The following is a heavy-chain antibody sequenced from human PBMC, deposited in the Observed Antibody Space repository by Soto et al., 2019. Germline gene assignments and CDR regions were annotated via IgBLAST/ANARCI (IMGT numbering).Heavy chain of an antibody. CDR1: GFTFSSYG. J-gene: IGHJ6*02. CDR2: IWYDGSNK. D-gene: IGHD4-17*01. Sequence: QVQLVESGGGVVQPGRSLRLSCAASGFTFSSYGMHWVRQAPGKGLEWVAVIWYDGSNKYYADSVKGRFTISRDNSKNTLYLQMNSLRAEDTAVYYCARDGNDGEVVYYYGMDVWGQGTTVTVSS. V-gene: IGHV3-33*01. CDR3: ARDGNDGEVVYYYGMDV.